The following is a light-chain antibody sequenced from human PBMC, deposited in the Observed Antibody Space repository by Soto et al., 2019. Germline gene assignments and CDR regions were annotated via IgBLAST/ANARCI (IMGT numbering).Light chain of an antibody. CDR2: DAS. Sequence: DIQVTQSPPTLSASVGDRVTITCRASQTISTWMAWYQQKPGKAPKLLVYDASTLQSGVASRFSGSGSGTEFTLTISSLQPDDFATYYCQQYHTYSTFGQGTKVDIK. CDR1: QTISTW. CDR3: QQYHTYST. V-gene: IGKV1-5*01. J-gene: IGKJ1*01.